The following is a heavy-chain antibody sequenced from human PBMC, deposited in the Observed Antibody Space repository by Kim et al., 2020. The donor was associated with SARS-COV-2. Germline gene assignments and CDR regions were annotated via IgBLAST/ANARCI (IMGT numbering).Heavy chain of an antibody. J-gene: IGHJ4*02. V-gene: IGHV3-21*01. CDR3: ASKYCRPTGCSVGVIDY. D-gene: IGHD2-2*01. CDR2: ISSSSMYI. Sequence: WGSLRLSCAASGFTFTSYSMNWVRQAPGKGLEWVPSISSSSMYIDYADAVKGRFTISRDNARKSVYLQMSSLRAEDTAVYYFASKYCRPTGCSVGVIDYLGQGTLVTVSS. CDR1: GFTFTSYS.